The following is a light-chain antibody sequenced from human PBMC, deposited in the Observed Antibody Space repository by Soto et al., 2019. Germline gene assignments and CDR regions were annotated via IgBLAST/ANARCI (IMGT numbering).Light chain of an antibody. CDR2: AAS. CDR3: LQSSSTPYT. Sequence: DIQMTQAPSSLSASVGDRVTITCRTSQNINNFLNWYQQQPGRAPKLLIYAASTLQGGVPSRFRGSGSGTDFTLTHSSLQPEYLATYFCLQSSSTPYTFGQGTKLEIK. CDR1: QNINNF. J-gene: IGKJ2*01. V-gene: IGKV1-39*01.